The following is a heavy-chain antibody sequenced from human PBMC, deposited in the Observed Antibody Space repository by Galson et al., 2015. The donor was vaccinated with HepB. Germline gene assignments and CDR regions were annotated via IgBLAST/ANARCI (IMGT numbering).Heavy chain of an antibody. J-gene: IGHJ2*01. D-gene: IGHD3-10*02. CDR3: TMFSPTWYFDL. V-gene: IGHV3-23*01. CDR2: VTYNADSV. CDR1: GITFNNYG. Sequence: SLRLSCAASGITFNNYGMSWVRQVPGKGLDWVASVTYNADSVNYADSVKGRFTISRDNSKNTLYLQMNSLRTEDTAIYYCTMFSPTWYFDLWGRGTLVTVSS.